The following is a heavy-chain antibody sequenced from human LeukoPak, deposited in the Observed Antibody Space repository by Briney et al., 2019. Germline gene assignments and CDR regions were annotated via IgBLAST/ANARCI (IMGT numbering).Heavy chain of an antibody. J-gene: IGHJ3*02. CDR1: GGSFTSSSSY. V-gene: IGHV4-39*01. CDR3: ARLRYYGSGRFDAFDI. D-gene: IGHD3-10*01. Sequence: SETLSLTCTVSGGSFTSSSSYWGWIRQPPGKGLECIGNIYYIGTPFHNPSLKSRLTMSVDTSKNQFSLQLGSVTAADTAVYYCARLRYYGSGRFDAFDIWGQGTMVTVSS. CDR2: IYYIGTP.